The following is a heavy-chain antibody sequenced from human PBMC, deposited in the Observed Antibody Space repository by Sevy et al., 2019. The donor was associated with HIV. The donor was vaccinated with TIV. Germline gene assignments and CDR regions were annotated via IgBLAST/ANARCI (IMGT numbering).Heavy chain of an antibody. CDR1: GFAFSSHA. CDR3: ARDGGYSIKWYPLY. Sequence: GGSLRLSCAASGFAFSSHAMHWVRQAPGKGLEWVATISYEGTETFYAASVGGRFTISRDNSKNMLSLQINSLGPEDTAVYYCARDGGYSIKWYPLYWGHGTLVTVSS. CDR2: ISYEGTET. V-gene: IGHV3-30-3*01. J-gene: IGHJ4*01. D-gene: IGHD6-13*01.